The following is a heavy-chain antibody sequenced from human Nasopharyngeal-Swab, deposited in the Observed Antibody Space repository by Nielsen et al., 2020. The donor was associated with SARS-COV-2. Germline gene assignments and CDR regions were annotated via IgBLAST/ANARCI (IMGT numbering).Heavy chain of an antibody. Sequence: GESLKISCAASGFTFSSYSMNLVRQAPGKGLEWVSSISSSSSYIYYADSVKGRFTISRDNAKNSLYLQMNSLRAEDTAVYYCARDLGYIVGAQYYFDYWGQGTLVTVSS. D-gene: IGHD1-26*01. CDR3: ARDLGYIVGAQYYFDY. J-gene: IGHJ4*02. CDR2: ISSSSSYI. CDR1: GFTFSSYS. V-gene: IGHV3-21*01.